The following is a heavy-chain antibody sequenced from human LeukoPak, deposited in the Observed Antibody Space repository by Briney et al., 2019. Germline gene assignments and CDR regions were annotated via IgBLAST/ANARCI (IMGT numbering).Heavy chain of an antibody. CDR1: GYTFTSYY. CDR3: AREGSCSGGSCYGWFDP. V-gene: IGHV1-2*02. Sequence: GASVKVSCKASGYTFTSYYMHWVRQAPGQGLEWMGWINPNSGGTNYAQKFQGRVTMTRDTSISTAYMELSRLRSDDTAVYYCAREGSCSGGSCYGWFDPWGQGTLVTVSS. D-gene: IGHD2-15*01. CDR2: INPNSGGT. J-gene: IGHJ5*02.